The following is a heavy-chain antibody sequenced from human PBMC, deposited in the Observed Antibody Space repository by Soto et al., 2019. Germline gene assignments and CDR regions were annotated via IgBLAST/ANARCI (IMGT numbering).Heavy chain of an antibody. V-gene: IGHV4-59*01. CDR2: FYHSGNS. CDR1: GGSIRSYY. D-gene: IGHD5-18*01. CDR3: ARISSVDPYGYVNGGLGV. Sequence: KPSETLSLTCSVSGGSIRSYYWSWIRQSPEKGLEWIGYFYHSGNSNYNPSLKSRVTISVDTSKNQLSLSLRSVTAADTAVYFCARISSVDPYGYVNGGLGVWGQGTTVTVSS. J-gene: IGHJ6*02.